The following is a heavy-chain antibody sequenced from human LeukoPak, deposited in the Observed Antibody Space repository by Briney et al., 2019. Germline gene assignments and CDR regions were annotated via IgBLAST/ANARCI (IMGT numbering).Heavy chain of an antibody. Sequence: GGSLRLSCTASGFTFSNYVMRWVRQAPGKGLECLSGISDSGYYTGYADSVKGRFTISRDNSRNMLYLQMNSLRAEDTAMYYCARGTSLSSGSDYGMDVWGQGTTVTVSS. CDR3: ARGTSLSSGSDYGMDV. CDR2: ISDSGYYT. D-gene: IGHD3-10*01. V-gene: IGHV3-23*01. J-gene: IGHJ6*02. CDR1: GFTFSNYV.